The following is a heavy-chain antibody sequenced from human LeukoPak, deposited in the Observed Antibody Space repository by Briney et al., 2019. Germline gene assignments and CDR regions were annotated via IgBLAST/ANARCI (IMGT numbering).Heavy chain of an antibody. CDR3: ARVDCSSTSCYDSQYYYYYYGMDV. CDR1: GFTFSSYW. J-gene: IGHJ6*02. Sequence: GGSLRLSCAASGFTFSSYWMHWDRQAPGKGLVWVSRINSDGSSTSYADSVKGRFTISRDNAKNTLYLQMNSLRAEDTAVYYCARVDCSSTSCYDSQYYYYYYGMDVWGQGTTVTVSS. V-gene: IGHV3-74*01. D-gene: IGHD2-2*01. CDR2: INSDGSST.